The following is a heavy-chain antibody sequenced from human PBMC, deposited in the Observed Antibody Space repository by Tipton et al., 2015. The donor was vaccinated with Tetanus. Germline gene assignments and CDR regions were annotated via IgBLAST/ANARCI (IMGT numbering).Heavy chain of an antibody. CDR1: GGSISSYY. CDR3: ARDSDSSYYFDY. Sequence: TLSLTCTVSGGSISSYYWSWIRQPPGKGLEWIGYIYYSGSTNYNPSLKSRVTISVDTSKNQFSLKLSSVTAADTAVYYCARDSDSSYYFDYWGQGTLVTVSS. CDR2: IYYSGST. V-gene: IGHV4-59*01. D-gene: IGHD1-26*01. J-gene: IGHJ4*02.